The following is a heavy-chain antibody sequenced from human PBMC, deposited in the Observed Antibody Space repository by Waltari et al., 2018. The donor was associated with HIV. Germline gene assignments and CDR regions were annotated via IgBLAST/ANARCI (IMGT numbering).Heavy chain of an antibody. V-gene: IGHV1-69*01. D-gene: IGHD3-22*01. J-gene: IGHJ6*02. CDR3: ARVPDRSGYQRYAMDV. Sequence: QVQLVQSGAAVKKPGSSVKVSCKASGGTVSSPDISWVRQAPGQGLEWMGAIIPLFGEANYAQKFQGRLTITADESTSTAYMELSSLRSEDTAVYYCARVPDRSGYQRYAMDVWGQGTTVTVS. CDR1: GGTVSSPD. CDR2: IIPLFGEA.